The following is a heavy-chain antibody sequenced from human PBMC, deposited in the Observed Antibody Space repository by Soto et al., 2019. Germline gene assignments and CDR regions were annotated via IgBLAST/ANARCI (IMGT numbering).Heavy chain of an antibody. CDR1: GFTFSRSP. J-gene: IGHJ6*02. Sequence: QVQLVESGGTVVQPGRSLRLSCVASGFTFSRSPMHWVRQAPGKGLEWVAIISYDGTDKYYGDSGKGRFTISRDNSKNTLYLQMNSLRVEDTAVYYCVRDGGSYFVLYYGMDVWGQGTTVTVSS. CDR2: ISYDGTDK. CDR3: VRDGGSYFVLYYGMDV. D-gene: IGHD1-26*01. V-gene: IGHV3-30-3*01.